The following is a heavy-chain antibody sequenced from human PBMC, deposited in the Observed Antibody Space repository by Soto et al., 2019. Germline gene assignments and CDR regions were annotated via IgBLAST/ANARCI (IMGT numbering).Heavy chain of an antibody. CDR1: GFTFSVYS. D-gene: IGHD6-19*01. Sequence: EVQLVESGGGLVQPGGSLRLSCAASGFTFSVYSMNWISQAPGKGLQWVSYMTSDMKTIHYADSVKGRFTISRDNAKNLVYLQMTSLRDEDTAVYYCARSVEGHFDYWGQGALVTVSS. CDR3: ARSVEGHFDY. CDR2: MTSDMKTI. V-gene: IGHV3-48*02. J-gene: IGHJ4*02.